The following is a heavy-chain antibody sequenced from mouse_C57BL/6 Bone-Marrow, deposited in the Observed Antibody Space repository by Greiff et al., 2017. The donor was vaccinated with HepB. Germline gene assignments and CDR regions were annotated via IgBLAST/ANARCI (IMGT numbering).Heavy chain of an antibody. CDR3: TAGFAY. J-gene: IGHJ3*01. CDR2: ISSGSSTI. CDR1: GFTFSDYG. V-gene: IGHV5-17*01. Sequence: DVQLVESGGGLVKPGGSLKLSCAASGFTFSDYGMHWVRQAPEKGLEWVAYISSGSSTIYYAQTVKGRFTISRDKSKNTLFLQMTSLRSEDTAMYYLTAGFAYWGQGTLVTVSA.